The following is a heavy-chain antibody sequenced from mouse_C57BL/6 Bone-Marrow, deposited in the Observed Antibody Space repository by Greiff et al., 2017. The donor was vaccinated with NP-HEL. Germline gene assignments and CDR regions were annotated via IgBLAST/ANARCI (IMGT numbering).Heavy chain of an antibody. CDR3: ARKNLLPYWYFDV. V-gene: IGHV5-6*01. CDR1: GFTFSSYG. J-gene: IGHJ1*03. CDR2: ISSGGSYT. D-gene: IGHD1-1*01. Sequence: EVQRVESGGDLVKPGGSLKLSCAASGFTFSSYGMSWVRQTPDKRLEWVATISSGGSYTYYPDSVKGRFTISRDNAKNTLYLQMSSLKSEDTAMYYCARKNLLPYWYFDVWGTGTTVTVSS.